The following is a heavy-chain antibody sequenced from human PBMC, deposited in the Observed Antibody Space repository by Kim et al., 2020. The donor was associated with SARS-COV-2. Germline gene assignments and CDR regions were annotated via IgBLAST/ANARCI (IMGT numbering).Heavy chain of an antibody. CDR1: GFTFSSYA. V-gene: IGHV3-33*06. CDR2: IWYDGSNK. CDR3: AKVHYYDSSYAFDI. D-gene: IGHD3-22*01. J-gene: IGHJ3*02. Sequence: GGSLRLSCAASGFTFSSYAMHWVRQAPGKGLEWVAVIWYDGSNKYYADSVKGQFTISRDNSKNTLYLQMNSLRAEDTAVYYCAKVHYYDSSYAFDIWGQGTMVTVSS.